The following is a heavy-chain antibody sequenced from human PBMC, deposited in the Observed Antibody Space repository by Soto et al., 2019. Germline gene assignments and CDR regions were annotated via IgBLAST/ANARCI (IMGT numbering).Heavy chain of an antibody. CDR3: AEDSYYHDRTGYYTFDY. Sequence: QVQLVESGGGVVQPGGSLRLSCAASGLTFSSYGMHWVRQAPGKGLEWVAHISYDGSNEHYVDSVKGRFTISRDNSKNXXYLQMTSLRAEDTAVYYCAEDSYYHDRTGYYTFDYWGQGTQVTVSS. CDR1: GLTFSSYG. D-gene: IGHD3-22*01. V-gene: IGHV3-30*18. J-gene: IGHJ4*02. CDR2: ISYDGSNE.